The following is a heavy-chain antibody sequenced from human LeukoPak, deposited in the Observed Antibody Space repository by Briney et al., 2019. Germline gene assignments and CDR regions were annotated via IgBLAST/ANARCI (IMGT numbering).Heavy chain of an antibody. CDR3: ARGSYCGGDCLGAFDI. CDR1: GYTFTSYY. D-gene: IGHD2-21*02. V-gene: IGHV1-46*01. Sequence: ASVKVSCKASGYTFTSYYMHWVRQAPGQGLEWMGIINPSGGSTSYAQKFQGRVTMTRDTSTSTVYMELSSLRSEDTAVYYCARGSYCGGDCLGAFDIWGQGTMVTVSS. J-gene: IGHJ3*02. CDR2: INPSGGST.